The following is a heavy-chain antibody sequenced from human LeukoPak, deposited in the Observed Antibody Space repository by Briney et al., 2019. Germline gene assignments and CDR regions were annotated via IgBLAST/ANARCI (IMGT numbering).Heavy chain of an antibody. CDR2: IIPIFGTA. V-gene: IGHV1-69*01. CDR3: ANRGYSYGYGSGWFDP. Sequence: GASVKVSCKASGGTFSSYAISWVRQAPGQGLEWMGGIIPIFGTANYAQKFQGRVTITADESTSTAYMELSSLRSEDTAVYYCANRGYSYGYGSGWFDPWGQGTLVTVSS. D-gene: IGHD5-18*01. CDR1: GGTFSSYA. J-gene: IGHJ5*02.